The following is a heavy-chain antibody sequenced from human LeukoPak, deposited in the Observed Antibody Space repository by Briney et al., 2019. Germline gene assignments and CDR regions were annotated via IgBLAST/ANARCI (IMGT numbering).Heavy chain of an antibody. CDR3: ALNGREVPSGAFDI. D-gene: IGHD3-16*02. Sequence: GGSLRLSCAAPGFTFSNYAMSWARQAPGKGLEWVSAISGSGGSTYYADSVKGRFTISRDNSKNTLYLQMNSLRAEDTAVYYCALNGREVPSGAFDIWGQGTMVTVSS. CDR1: GFTFSNYA. J-gene: IGHJ3*02. CDR2: ISGSGGST. V-gene: IGHV3-23*01.